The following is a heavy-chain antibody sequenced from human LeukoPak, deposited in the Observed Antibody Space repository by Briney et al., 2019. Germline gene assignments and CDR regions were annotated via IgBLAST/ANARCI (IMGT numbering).Heavy chain of an antibody. D-gene: IGHD6-13*01. CDR2: IYYSGST. V-gene: IGHV4-30-4*08. Sequence: PSETLSLTCTVSGGSISSGDYYWSWVRQPPGKGLEWIGYIYYSGSTYYNPSLKSRVTISVDTSKNQFSLKLSSVTAADTAVYYCARSPLGSSVYYWGQGTPVTVTS. CDR1: GGSISSGDYY. J-gene: IGHJ4*02. CDR3: ARSPLGSSVYY.